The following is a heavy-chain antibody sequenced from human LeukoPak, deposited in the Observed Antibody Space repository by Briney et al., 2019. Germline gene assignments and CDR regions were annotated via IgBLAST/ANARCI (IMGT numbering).Heavy chain of an antibody. CDR1: GGSISSYY. V-gene: IGHV4-59*01. J-gene: IGHJ4*02. D-gene: IGHD3-10*01. CDR2: IYYSGST. Sequence: PSETLSLTCTVSGGSISSYYWSWIRQPPGKGLEWIGYIYYSGSTNYNPSLKSRVTISVDTSKNQFSLKLSSVTAADTAVYYCASGVRGTEFGAATDYWGQGTLVTVSS. CDR3: ASGVRGTEFGAATDY.